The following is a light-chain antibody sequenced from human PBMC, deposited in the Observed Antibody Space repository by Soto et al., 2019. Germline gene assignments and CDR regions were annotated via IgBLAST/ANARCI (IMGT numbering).Light chain of an antibody. V-gene: IGLV1-47*02. CDR3: AAWDDSLSGSYV. Sequence: QSVLTQPPSASGTPGQRVTISCSGSTSNIGSNYVYWYQQLPGTAPKLLIYSNNQRPSGVPDRFSGSKSGTSACLAISGLRSEDEGDYYCAAWDDSLSGSYVFGTGTKLTVL. CDR2: SNN. J-gene: IGLJ1*01. CDR1: TSNIGSNY.